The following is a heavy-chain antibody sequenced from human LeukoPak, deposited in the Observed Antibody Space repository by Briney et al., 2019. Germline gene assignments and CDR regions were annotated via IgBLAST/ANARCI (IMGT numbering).Heavy chain of an antibody. CDR1: GFTFTTYW. D-gene: IGHD5-18*01. J-gene: IGHJ6*03. Sequence: PGGSLRLSCAASGFTFTTYWMSWVRQAPGKGLEWVAVISYDGSNKYYADSVKGRFTISGDNSKNTLYLQMNSLRAEDTAVYYCARDPDTTAMVRTPWYYYMDVWGKGTTVTVSS. V-gene: IGHV3-30*03. CDR2: ISYDGSNK. CDR3: ARDPDTTAMVRTPWYYYMDV.